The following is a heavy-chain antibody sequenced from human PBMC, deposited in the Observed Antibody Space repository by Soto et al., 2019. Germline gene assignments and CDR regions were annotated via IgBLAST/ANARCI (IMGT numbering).Heavy chain of an antibody. CDR3: ARAYGVAPRENWFDP. V-gene: IGHV3-23*01. D-gene: IGHD3-3*01. J-gene: IGHJ5*02. CDR2: ISGSGGST. CDR1: GFTFSSYA. Sequence: GGSLRLSCAASGFTFSSYAMSWVRQAPGKGLEWVSAISGSGGSTYYADSVKGRFTISRDNSKNTLYLQMNSLRAEDTAVYYCARAYGVAPRENWFDPWGQGTLVTVSS.